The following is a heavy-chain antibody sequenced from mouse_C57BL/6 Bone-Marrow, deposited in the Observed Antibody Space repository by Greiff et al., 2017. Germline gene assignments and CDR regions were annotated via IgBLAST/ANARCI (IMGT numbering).Heavy chain of an antibody. J-gene: IGHJ1*03. CDR1: GYTFTSYW. CDR3: ARPYYSNYWYFDV. CDR2: IYPGSGST. Sequence: VQLQQPGAELVKPGASVKMSCKASGYTFTSYWITWVKQRPGQGLAWIGDIYPGSGSTTYNEKFKSKATLTVDTSSSTAYMQLSSLTSEDSAVYYCARPYYSNYWYFDVWGTGTTVTVSS. V-gene: IGHV1-55*01. D-gene: IGHD2-5*01.